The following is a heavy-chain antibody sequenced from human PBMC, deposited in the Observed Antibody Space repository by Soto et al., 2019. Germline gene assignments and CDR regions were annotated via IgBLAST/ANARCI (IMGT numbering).Heavy chain of an antibody. Sequence: PGGSLRLSCAASGFTFSSYAMHWVRQAPGKGLEWVAVISYDGSNKYYADSVEGRFTISRDNSKNTLYLQMNSLRAEDTAVYYCARDWHCYDSSGYYYGNYFDYWGQGTLVTVSS. CDR3: ARDWHCYDSSGYYYGNYFDY. V-gene: IGHV3-30-3*01. D-gene: IGHD3-22*01. CDR1: GFTFSSYA. CDR2: ISYDGSNK. J-gene: IGHJ4*02.